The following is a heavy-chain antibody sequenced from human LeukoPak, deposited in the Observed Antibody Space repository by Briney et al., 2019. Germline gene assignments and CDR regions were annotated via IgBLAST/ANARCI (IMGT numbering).Heavy chain of an antibody. J-gene: IGHJ4*02. CDR2: ISTSSSYI. V-gene: IGHV3-21*06. Sequence: GGSLRLSCAASGFTFSSYSMNWVRQAPGKGLEWVSSISTSSSYINYADSVKGRFTISRDIGKNALYLQMNNLRVEDTAVYYCARAGPLYDFWSGGDYWGQGTLVSVSS. CDR3: ARAGPLYDFWSGGDY. CDR1: GFTFSSYS. D-gene: IGHD3-3*01.